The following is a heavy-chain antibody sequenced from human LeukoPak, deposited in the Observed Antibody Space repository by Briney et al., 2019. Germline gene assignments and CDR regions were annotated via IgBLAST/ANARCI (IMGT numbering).Heavy chain of an antibody. D-gene: IGHD2-15*01. CDR3: AGCSGGSCTGYYFDY. CDR2: ISTYNGNT. Sequence: GASVKVSCKASGYTFISYGISWVRQAPGQGLEWMGWISTYNGNTNYAQTLQGRVTMTTDTSTTIAYMELRSLRSDDTAVYYCAGCSGGSCTGYYFDYWGQGTLVTVSS. J-gene: IGHJ4*02. V-gene: IGHV1-18*01. CDR1: GYTFISYG.